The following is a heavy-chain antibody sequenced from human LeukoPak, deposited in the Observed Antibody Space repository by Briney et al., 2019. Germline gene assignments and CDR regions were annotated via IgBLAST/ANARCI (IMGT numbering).Heavy chain of an antibody. CDR2: IIPIFGTA. V-gene: IGHV1-69*06. D-gene: IGHD4-17*01. Sequence: SVKVSCKASGGTFSSYAISWVRQAPGQGLEWMGGIIPIFGTANYAQKFQGRVTITADKSTSTAYMELSSLRSEDTAVYYCARPLNSDYGDYGAFDIWGQGTMVTVSS. CDR3: ARPLNSDYGDYGAFDI. CDR1: GGTFSSYA. J-gene: IGHJ3*02.